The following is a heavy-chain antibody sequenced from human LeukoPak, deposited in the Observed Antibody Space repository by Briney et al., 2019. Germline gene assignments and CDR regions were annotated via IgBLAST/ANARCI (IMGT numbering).Heavy chain of an antibody. CDR1: GFTFTSSA. CDR3: AARYSGYEIDY. CDR2: IVVGSGNT. V-gene: IGHV1-58*01. Sequence: SVKVSCKASGFTFTSSAVQWVRRARGQRLEWIGWIVVGSGNTNYAQKFQERVTITRDMSTSTAYMELSSLRSEDTAVYYCAARYSGYEIDYWDQGTLVTVSS. J-gene: IGHJ4*02. D-gene: IGHD5-12*01.